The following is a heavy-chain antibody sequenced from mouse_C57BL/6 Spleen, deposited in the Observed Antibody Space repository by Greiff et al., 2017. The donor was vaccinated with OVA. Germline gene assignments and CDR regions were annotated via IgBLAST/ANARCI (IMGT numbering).Heavy chain of an antibody. Sequence: VQLQESGAELVKPGASVKMSCKASGYTFTTYPIEWMKQNHGKSLEWIGNFHPYNDDTKYNEKFKGKATLTVEKSSSTVYLELSRLTSDDSAVYYCARGSYYGSSYRYFDVWGTGTTVTVSS. CDR1: GYTFTTYP. V-gene: IGHV1-47*01. J-gene: IGHJ1*03. CDR2: FHPYNDDT. CDR3: ARGSYYGSSYRYFDV. D-gene: IGHD1-1*01.